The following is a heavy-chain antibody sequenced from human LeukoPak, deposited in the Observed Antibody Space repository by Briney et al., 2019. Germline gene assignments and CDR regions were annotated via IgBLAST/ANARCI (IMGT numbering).Heavy chain of an antibody. CDR1: GFTFSSYS. D-gene: IGHD3-22*01. CDR3: ARVRDYYYDSSGIDY. CDR2: ISSSSSTI. Sequence: GGSLRLSCAASGFTFSSYSMNWARQAPGKGLEWVSYISSSSSTIYYADSVKGRFTISRDNAKNSLYLQMNSLRAEDTAVYYCARVRDYYYDSSGIDYWGQGTLVTVSS. J-gene: IGHJ4*02. V-gene: IGHV3-48*01.